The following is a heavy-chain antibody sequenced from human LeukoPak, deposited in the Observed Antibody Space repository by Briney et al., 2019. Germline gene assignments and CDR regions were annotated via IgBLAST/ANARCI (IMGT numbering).Heavy chain of an antibody. CDR1: GFTFSSYA. CDR3: AKARRIQLWLS. J-gene: IGHJ5*02. D-gene: IGHD5-18*01. CDR2: ISGSGGST. Sequence: PGGSLRLSCAASGFTFSSYAMSWVRQAPGKGLEWVSAISGSGGSTYYADSVKGRFTISRDNSKNPLYLQMISLRAEDTAVYYCAKARRIQLWLSWGQGTLVTVSS. V-gene: IGHV3-23*01.